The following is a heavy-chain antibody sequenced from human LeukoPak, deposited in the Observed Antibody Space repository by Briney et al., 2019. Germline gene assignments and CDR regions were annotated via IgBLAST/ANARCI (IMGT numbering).Heavy chain of an antibody. D-gene: IGHD1-1*01. V-gene: IGHV3-30*18. CDR2: ISYDGSNK. Sequence: GGSLRLSCAASGFTFSSYGMHWVRQAPGKGLEWVAVISYDGSNKYYADSVKGRFTISRDNSKNTLYLQMNSLRAEDTAVYYCAKENGVSYYFDYWGQGTLVTVSS. CDR3: AKENGVSYYFDY. CDR1: GFTFSSYG. J-gene: IGHJ4*02.